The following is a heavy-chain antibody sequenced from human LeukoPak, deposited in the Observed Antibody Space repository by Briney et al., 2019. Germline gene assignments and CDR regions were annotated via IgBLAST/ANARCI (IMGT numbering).Heavy chain of an antibody. V-gene: IGHV3-11*04. Sequence: GGSLRLSCTASGFIFENYYMSWIRQAPGKGPQWVSYISKEDDTTYYADSVKGRFTVSRDNDKNSMYLQMDRLKDEDTAMYYCARVVAVVVTGIFDVWGQGTMVAVSS. CDR2: ISKEDDTT. CDR3: ARVVAVVVTGIFDV. D-gene: IGHD2-15*01. CDR1: GFIFENYY. J-gene: IGHJ3*01.